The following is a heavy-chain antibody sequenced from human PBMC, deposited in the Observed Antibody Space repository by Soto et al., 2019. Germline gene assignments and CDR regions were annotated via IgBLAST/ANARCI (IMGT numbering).Heavy chain of an antibody. D-gene: IGHD2-21*01. CDR1: GFSVSNNY. J-gene: IGHJ4*02. V-gene: IGHV3-23*01. CDR3: AKGISRFDY. Sequence: PGGSLRLSCVVSGFSVSNNYMSWVRQAPGMRLDWVSAISGSGGSTYYADSVKGRFTISRDNSKNTLYLQMNSLRAEDTAVYYCAKGISRFDYWGQGTLVTVSS. CDR2: ISGSGGST.